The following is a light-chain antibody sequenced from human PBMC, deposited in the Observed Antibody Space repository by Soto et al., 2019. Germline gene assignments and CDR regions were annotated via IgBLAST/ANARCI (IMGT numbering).Light chain of an antibody. CDR2: GAS. J-gene: IGKJ2*01. Sequence: EIVMTQSPATLSVSPGERATLSCRASQSVSSSLAWYQQKPGQAPRRLIYGASTRATGIPARFSGSGSGTEFTLTISSLQYEDFAVYYCQQYNNGPTYTFGQGTKLEIK. CDR1: QSVSSS. V-gene: IGKV3-15*01. CDR3: QQYNNGPTYT.